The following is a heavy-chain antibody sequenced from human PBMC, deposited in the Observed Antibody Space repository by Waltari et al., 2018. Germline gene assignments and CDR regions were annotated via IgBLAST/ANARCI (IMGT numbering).Heavy chain of an antibody. V-gene: IGHV1-2*06. CDR2: INPNSGGT. D-gene: IGHD3-10*01. CDR1: GYTFTGYY. Sequence: QVQLVQSGAEVKKPGASVKVSCKASGYTFTGYYMHWVRQAPGQGLEWMGRINPNSGGTNYAQTFQGRVTMTRDTSISTAYMELSRLRSDDTAVYYCARGHYYGSGSFDYWGQGTLVTVSS. J-gene: IGHJ4*02. CDR3: ARGHYYGSGSFDY.